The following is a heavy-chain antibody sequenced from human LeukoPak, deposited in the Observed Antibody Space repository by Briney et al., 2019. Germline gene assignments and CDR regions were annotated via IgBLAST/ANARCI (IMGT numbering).Heavy chain of an antibody. V-gene: IGHV1-69*06. J-gene: IGHJ4*02. CDR3: ARAPDSSGWYGGDRYYFDY. CDR1: GYTFTSYG. D-gene: IGHD6-19*01. CDR2: IIPIFGTA. Sequence: ASVKVSCKASGYTFTSYGISWVRQAPGQGLEWMGGIIPIFGTANYAQKFQGRVTITADKSTSTAYMELSSLRSEDTAVYYCARAPDSSGWYGGDRYYFDYWGQGTLVTVSS.